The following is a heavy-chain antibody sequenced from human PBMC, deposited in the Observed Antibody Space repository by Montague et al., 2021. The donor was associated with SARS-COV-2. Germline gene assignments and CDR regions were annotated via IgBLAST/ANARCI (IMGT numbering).Heavy chain of an antibody. CDR2: ISSGGLSI. D-gene: IGHD3-3*01. CDR1: GFSFSDYY. Sequence: SLRLSCAASGFSFSDYYMTWIRQAPGKGLEWVSYISSGGLSIYYSDSVKGRLTISRDNANKTLFLQMNSLRAEDTAVYYCARRGKAITVPYFDYWGQGTPVAVSS. V-gene: IGHV3-11*01. J-gene: IGHJ4*02. CDR3: ARRGKAITVPYFDY.